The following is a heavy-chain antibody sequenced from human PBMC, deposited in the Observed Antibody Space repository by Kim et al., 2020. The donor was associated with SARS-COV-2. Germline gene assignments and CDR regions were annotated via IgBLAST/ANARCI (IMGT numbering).Heavy chain of an antibody. V-gene: IGHV3-53*01. J-gene: IGHJ6*02. D-gene: IGHD2-21*02. Sequence: DRVRGRVTISRDKSRNTVYFQMNSRRAEDTAVYYCARLGPVTANYYYGMDVWGQGTTVTVSS. CDR3: ARLGPVTANYYYGMDV.